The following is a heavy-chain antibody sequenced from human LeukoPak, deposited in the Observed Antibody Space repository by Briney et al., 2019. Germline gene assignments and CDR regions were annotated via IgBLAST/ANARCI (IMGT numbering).Heavy chain of an antibody. V-gene: IGHV4-59*11. CDR1: GGSISSHY. CDR2: IYYSGST. J-gene: IGHJ5*02. CDR3: ARDQSRYCGGDCYSSFWFDP. Sequence: SETLSLTCTVSGGSISSHYWSWIRQPPGKGLEWIGYIYYSGSTNYNPSLKSRVTISVDTSKNQFSLKLSSVTAADTAVYYCARDQSRYCGGDCYSSFWFDPWGQGTLVTVSS. D-gene: IGHD2-21*02.